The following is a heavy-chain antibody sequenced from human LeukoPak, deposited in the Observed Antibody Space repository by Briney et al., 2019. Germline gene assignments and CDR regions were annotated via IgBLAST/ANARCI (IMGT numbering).Heavy chain of an antibody. V-gene: IGHV3-21*01. J-gene: IGHJ6*03. CDR3: ARSNYYDSSDARLIWGVGRGVYYYMDV. Sequence: GGSLRLSCAASGFTFSSYSMNWVRQAPGKGLEWVSSISSSSSYIYYADSVKGRFTISRDNAKNSLYLQMNSLRAEDTAVYYCARSNYYDSSDARLIWGVGRGVYYYMDVWGKGTTVAVSS. D-gene: IGHD3-22*01. CDR1: GFTFSSYS. CDR2: ISSSSSYI.